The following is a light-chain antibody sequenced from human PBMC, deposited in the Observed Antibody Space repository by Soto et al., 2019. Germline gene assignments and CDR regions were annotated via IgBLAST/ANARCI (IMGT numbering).Light chain of an antibody. CDR2: DVS. Sequence: QSALTQPASVSGSPGPSITISCTGTSSDVGGYNYVSWYQQHPGKAPQLMIYDVSNRPSGVSNRFSGSKSGNTASLTISGLQAEDEADYYCSSYTSSSTLVFGGGTKLTVL. CDR1: SSDVGGYNY. CDR3: SSYTSSSTLV. J-gene: IGLJ2*01. V-gene: IGLV2-14*01.